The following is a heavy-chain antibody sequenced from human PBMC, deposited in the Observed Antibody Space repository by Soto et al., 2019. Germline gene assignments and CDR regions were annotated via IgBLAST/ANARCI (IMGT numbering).Heavy chain of an antibody. V-gene: IGHV4-39*01. CDR3: ARGPGYYDSSGHDFSYNWFDP. Sequence: PSETLSLTSIVSGGSISSSSYYLAWILQPPGKGLVGIGSIYYSGSTYYNPSLKSRVTISVDTSKNQFSLKLSSVTAADTAVYYCARGPGYYDSSGHDFSYNWFDPWGQGTLVTVS. J-gene: IGHJ5*02. D-gene: IGHD3-22*01. CDR1: GGSISSSSYY. CDR2: IYYSGST.